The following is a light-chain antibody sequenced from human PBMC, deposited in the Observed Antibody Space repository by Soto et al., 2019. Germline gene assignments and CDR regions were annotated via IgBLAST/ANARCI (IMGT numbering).Light chain of an antibody. Sequence: EIVMTQSPVTLSVSPGERATLSCRASQSVSSNLAWYQQKPGQAPRFLIYGASTRATGIPARFSGSGSGTEFTLTINSLQSEDFAVYYCQQYHIWPRTFGQGTKVEIK. V-gene: IGKV3-15*01. J-gene: IGKJ1*01. CDR3: QQYHIWPRT. CDR2: GAS. CDR1: QSVSSN.